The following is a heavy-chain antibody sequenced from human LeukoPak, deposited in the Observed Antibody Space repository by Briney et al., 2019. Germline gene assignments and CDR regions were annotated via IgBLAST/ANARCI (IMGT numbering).Heavy chain of an antibody. V-gene: IGHV3-53*01. D-gene: IGHD2-21*01. CDR1: GFTFSSYS. Sequence: GGSLRLSCAASGFTFSSYSMNWVRQAPGKGLEWVSIIYSGGSTYYADSVKGRFTISRDNSKNTLYLQMNSLRAEDTAVYYCARYGRCGGDCYGDYWGQGTLVTVSS. CDR2: IYSGGST. CDR3: ARYGRCGGDCYGDY. J-gene: IGHJ4*02.